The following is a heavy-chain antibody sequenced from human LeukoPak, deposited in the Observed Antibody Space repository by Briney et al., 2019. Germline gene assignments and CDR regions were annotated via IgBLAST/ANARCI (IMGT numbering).Heavy chain of an antibody. CDR2: ISGYNSNT. V-gene: IGHV1-18*01. CDR1: GYTFTSYG. Sequence: GASVKVSCTASGYTFTSYGISWVRQAPGQGLEWMGWISGYNSNTNDAQKFQGRVTMTTDTSTSTAYMELRSLRSDDTAVYYCARVLRDLKGYWYFDLWGRGTLVTVSS. J-gene: IGHJ2*01. CDR3: ARVLRDLKGYWYFDL. D-gene: IGHD5-24*01.